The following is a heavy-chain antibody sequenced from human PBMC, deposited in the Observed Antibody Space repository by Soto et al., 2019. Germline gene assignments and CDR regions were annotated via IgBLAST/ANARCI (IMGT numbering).Heavy chain of an antibody. V-gene: IGHV4-59*01. CDR2: IYSSGST. Sequence: SETLSLTCTGSGGSISNYYWNWIRQSPGKGLEWIGYIYSSGSTHYNPSLQNRVTISIDTSKNQVSLKVNSVTAADTAVYYCASDHPHSYGVYYFDYWGQGTPVTVSS. CDR1: GGSISNYY. J-gene: IGHJ4*02. D-gene: IGHD5-18*01. CDR3: ASDHPHSYGVYYFDY.